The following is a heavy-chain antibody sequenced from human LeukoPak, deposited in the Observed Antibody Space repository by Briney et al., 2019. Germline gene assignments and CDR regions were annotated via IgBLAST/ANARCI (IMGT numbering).Heavy chain of an antibody. Sequence: GGSLRLSCAASGFTFSSYAMSWVRQAPGKGLEWVSAISGSGGSTYYADSVKGRFTISRDNSKNTLYLQMNSLRAEDTAVYYRAKILWLEYYFDYWGQGTLVTVSS. D-gene: IGHD5-24*01. CDR2: ISGSGGST. CDR1: GFTFSSYA. V-gene: IGHV3-23*01. CDR3: AKILWLEYYFDY. J-gene: IGHJ4*02.